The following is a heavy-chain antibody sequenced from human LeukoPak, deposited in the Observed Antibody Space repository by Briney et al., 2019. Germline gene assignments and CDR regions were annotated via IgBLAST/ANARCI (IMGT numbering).Heavy chain of an antibody. CDR3: ARPAGYYDSSGSYYYYGMDV. CDR1: GFTFSSYW. V-gene: IGHV3-7*01. Sequence: GGSLRLSCAASGFTFSSYWMSWVRQAPGKGLEWVANIKQDGSEKYYVDSVKGRFTISRDNAKSSLYLQMNSLRAEDTAVYYCARPAGYYDSSGSYYYYGMDVWGQGTTVTVSS. J-gene: IGHJ6*02. CDR2: IKQDGSEK. D-gene: IGHD3-22*01.